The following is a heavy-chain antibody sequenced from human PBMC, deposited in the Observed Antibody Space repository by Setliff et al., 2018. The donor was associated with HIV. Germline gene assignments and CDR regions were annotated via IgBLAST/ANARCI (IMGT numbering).Heavy chain of an antibody. D-gene: IGHD3-10*01. CDR1: TDPITTPYY. V-gene: IGHV4-38-2*02. Sequence: SETLSLTCTVSTDPITTPYYWGWIRQPPGKGLEWIGNIYYSGSTYYDPSLKSRVTISVDTSKNQFSLKLSSVTAADTAMYYCARGGAHYYGSGSYYNWFDPWGQGTLVTVSS. CDR2: IYYSGST. J-gene: IGHJ5*02. CDR3: ARGGAHYYGSGSYYNWFDP.